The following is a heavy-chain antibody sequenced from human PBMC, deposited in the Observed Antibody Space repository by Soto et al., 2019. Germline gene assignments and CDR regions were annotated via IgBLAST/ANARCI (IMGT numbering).Heavy chain of an antibody. V-gene: IGHV4-31*03. D-gene: IGHD3-10*01. CDR2: IYYSGST. Sequence: PSETLSLTCTVSGGSISSGGYYWSWIRQHPGKGLEWIGYIYYSGSTYHNPSLKSRVTISVDTSKNQFSLKLSSVTAADTAVYYCARLSKGLWFGEDESFDIWGQGTMVTVSS. CDR1: GGSISSGGYY. CDR3: ARLSKGLWFGEDESFDI. J-gene: IGHJ3*02.